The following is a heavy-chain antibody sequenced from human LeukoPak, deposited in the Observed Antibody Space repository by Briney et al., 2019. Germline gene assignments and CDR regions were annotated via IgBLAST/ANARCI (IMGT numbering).Heavy chain of an antibody. CDR1: GFTFSSYS. V-gene: IGHV3-21*01. CDR2: ISSSSSYI. J-gene: IGHJ4*02. Sequence: TGGSLRLSCAASGFTFSSYSMNWVRQAPGKGLEWVSSISSSSSYIYYADSVKGRFTISRDNAKNSLYLQMNSLRAEDTAVYYCARDRDYAAEYYFDYWGQGTLVTVSS. CDR3: ARDRDYAAEYYFDY. D-gene: IGHD3-16*01.